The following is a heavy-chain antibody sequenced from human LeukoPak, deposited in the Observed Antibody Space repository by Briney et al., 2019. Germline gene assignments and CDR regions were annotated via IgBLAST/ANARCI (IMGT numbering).Heavy chain of an antibody. CDR2: IKQDGTEE. D-gene: IGHD1-14*01. CDR3: AKTGFQWGEYFYYMDV. J-gene: IGHJ6*03. CDR1: GFTFSSYW. V-gene: IGHV3-7*01. Sequence: GGSLRLSCATSGFTFSSYWMSWVRQAPGKGLEWVAHIKQDGTEENSADSVKGRFTISRDNSKDTLYFQMNSLIYDDTAVYYCAKTGFQWGEYFYYMDVWGKGTTVTVSS.